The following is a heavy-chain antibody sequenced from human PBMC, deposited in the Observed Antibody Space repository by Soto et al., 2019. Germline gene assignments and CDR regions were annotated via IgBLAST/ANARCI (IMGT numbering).Heavy chain of an antibody. V-gene: IGHV1-46*01. CDR1: GYTFTSYY. CDR3: ARPLYSSSSRYYGMDV. J-gene: IGHJ6*02. CDR2: INPSGGST. D-gene: IGHD6-6*01. Sequence: ASVKVSCKASGYTFTSYYMHWVRQAPGQGLEWMGIINPSGGSTSYAQKFQGRVTMTRDTSTSTVYMELSSLRSEDTAVYYCARPLYSSSSRYYGMDVWGQGTTVTVSS.